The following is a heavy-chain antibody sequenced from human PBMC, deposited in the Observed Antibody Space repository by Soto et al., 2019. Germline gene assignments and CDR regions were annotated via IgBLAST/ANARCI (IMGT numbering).Heavy chain of an antibody. CDR2: ISAYNGDT. CDR1: GYTFSNYG. Sequence: QVQLVQSGAEVKKPGASVKVSCKTSGYTFSNYGISWVRQAPGQGLDWMGWISAYNGDTNYAQKVQGRVTMTTDTSTTTAYMELRSLRSDDTAVYYCARESSTSIQLRIDFMDVWGQGTTVTVSS. J-gene: IGHJ6*02. CDR3: ARESSTSIQLRIDFMDV. V-gene: IGHV1-18*01. D-gene: IGHD5-18*01.